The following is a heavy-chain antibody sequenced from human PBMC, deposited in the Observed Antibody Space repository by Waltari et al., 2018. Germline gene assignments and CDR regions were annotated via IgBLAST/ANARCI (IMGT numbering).Heavy chain of an antibody. V-gene: IGHV3-21*01. CDR1: GFTFSSYS. Sequence: EVQLVESGGGLVKPGGSLRLSCAASGFTFSSYSMNWVRQAPGKGLEWVSSISSSSSYIYYADSVKGRFTISRDNAKNSLYLQMNSLRAEDTAVYYCARGGGIVGAPGVYWGQGTLVTVSS. CDR2: ISSSSSYI. J-gene: IGHJ4*02. D-gene: IGHD1-26*01. CDR3: ARGGGIVGAPGVY.